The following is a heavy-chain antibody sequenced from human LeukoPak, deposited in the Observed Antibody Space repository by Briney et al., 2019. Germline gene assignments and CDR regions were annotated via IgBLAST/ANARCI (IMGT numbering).Heavy chain of an antibody. J-gene: IGHJ4*02. V-gene: IGHV3-23*01. D-gene: IGHD3-10*01. Sequence: GGSLRLSCAASGFTFSNYAMNWVRQAPGKGLEWVSGISGSGGSIYYADSVKGRFTISRDNSKNTLYLQMNSLRAEDTAVYYCAKGRYYYGSGPPFDYWGQGTLVTVSS. CDR2: ISGSGGSI. CDR1: GFTFSNYA. CDR3: AKGRYYYGSGPPFDY.